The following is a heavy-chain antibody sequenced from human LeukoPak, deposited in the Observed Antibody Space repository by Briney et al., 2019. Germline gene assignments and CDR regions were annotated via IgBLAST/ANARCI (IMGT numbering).Heavy chain of an antibody. V-gene: IGHV4-59*08. D-gene: IGHD7-27*01. Sequence: SETLSLTCTVSAGSINNYYWSWIRQPPGKGLEWIGNTYYSGSTNYNPSLKSRVTISVDTSKNQFSLRLNSVTAADTAVYYCARHVWASRDAFDIWGQGTMVTVSS. CDR2: TYYSGST. J-gene: IGHJ3*02. CDR1: AGSINNYY. CDR3: ARHVWASRDAFDI.